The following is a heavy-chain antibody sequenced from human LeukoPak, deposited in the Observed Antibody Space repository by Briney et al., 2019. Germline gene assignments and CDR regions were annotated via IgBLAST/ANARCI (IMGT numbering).Heavy chain of an antibody. CDR3: AKEESTYRQYSGSYLSEGY. V-gene: IGHV3-21*04. J-gene: IGHJ4*02. Sequence: PGGSLRLSCAASGFTFSSYSMNWVRQAPGKGLEWVSSISSSSSYIYYADSVKGRFTISRDNAKNSLYLQMNSLRAEDTAVYYCAKEESTYRQYSGSYLSEGYWGQGTLVTVSS. CDR2: ISSSSSYI. CDR1: GFTFSSYS. D-gene: IGHD1-26*01.